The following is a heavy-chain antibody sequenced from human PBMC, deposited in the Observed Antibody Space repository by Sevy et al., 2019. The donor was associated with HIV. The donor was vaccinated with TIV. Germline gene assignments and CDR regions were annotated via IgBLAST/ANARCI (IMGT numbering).Heavy chain of an antibody. Sequence: GGSLRLSCAASGFTFSSYSMNWVRQAPGKGLVWVSRINTDGRTTTYADSVKGRFTISRDNAKNTLSVQMNSLRAEDTAVYYCAKGFCSGATCPRDYYYYGMDVWGQGTTVTVSS. J-gene: IGHJ6*02. CDR3: AKGFCSGATCPRDYYYYGMDV. CDR2: INTDGRTT. V-gene: IGHV3-74*01. D-gene: IGHD2-15*01. CDR1: GFTFSSYS.